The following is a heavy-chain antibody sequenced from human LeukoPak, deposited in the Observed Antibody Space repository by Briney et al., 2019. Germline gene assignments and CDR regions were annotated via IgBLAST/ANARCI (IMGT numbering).Heavy chain of an antibody. V-gene: IGHV1-69*13. Sequence: RASVKVSCKASGGTFSSYAISWVRQAPGQGLEWMGGIIPIFGTANYAQKFQGRVTITADESTSTAYMELSSLRSEDTAVYYCVREAPHTRDSFDYWGQGTLVTVSS. CDR3: VREAPHTRDSFDY. J-gene: IGHJ4*02. CDR2: IIPIFGTA. CDR1: GGTFSSYA. D-gene: IGHD2-21*02.